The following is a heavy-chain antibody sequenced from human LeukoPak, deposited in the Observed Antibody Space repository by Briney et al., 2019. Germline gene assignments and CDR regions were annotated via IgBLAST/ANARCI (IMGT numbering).Heavy chain of an antibody. CDR2: INPNSGGT. Sequence: ASVKVSCKASGYTFTAYYMHWMRQAPGQGLEWMGWINPNSGGTNYAQKFQGRVTMTRDTSISTAYMELSRLRSDDTAVYYCARDSSVRDGMDVWGQGTTVTVSS. D-gene: IGHD3-16*02. CDR3: ARDSSVRDGMDV. CDR1: GYTFTAYY. V-gene: IGHV1-2*02. J-gene: IGHJ6*02.